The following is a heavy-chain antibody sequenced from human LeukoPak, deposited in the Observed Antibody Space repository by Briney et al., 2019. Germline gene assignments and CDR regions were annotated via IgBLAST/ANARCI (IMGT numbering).Heavy chain of an antibody. CDR1: RYSLTELS. Sequence: ASVKVSCKVSRYSLTELSTHWVRQAPGKGLEWMGGVDPGSGAAMYAQKLQGRVTMTEDTSTDTAYMELNSLTSDDTAVYYCATGPTMPEPNTSPGLLDFWGQGTLVTVSS. D-gene: IGHD2-2*01. J-gene: IGHJ4*02. CDR2: VDPGSGAA. V-gene: IGHV1-24*01. CDR3: ATGPTMPEPNTSPGLLDF.